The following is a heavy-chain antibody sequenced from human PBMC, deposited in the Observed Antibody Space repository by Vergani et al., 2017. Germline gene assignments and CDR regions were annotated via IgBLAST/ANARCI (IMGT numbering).Heavy chain of an antibody. Sequence: EVQLVESGGGLVQPGRSLRLSCAASGFTFDDYAMHWVRQAPGKGLEWVSGISWNGGSIGYADSVKGRFTLSRDNAKNSLYLQMNSLRAEDTALYYCAKGAYDSSGYYGYYFDYWGQGTLVTVSS. CDR3: AKGAYDSSGYYGYYFDY. J-gene: IGHJ4*02. CDR1: GFTFDDYA. D-gene: IGHD3-22*01. V-gene: IGHV3-9*01. CDR2: ISWNGGSI.